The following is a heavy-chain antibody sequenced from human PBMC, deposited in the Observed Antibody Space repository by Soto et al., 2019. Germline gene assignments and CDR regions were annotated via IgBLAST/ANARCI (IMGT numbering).Heavy chain of an antibody. V-gene: IGHV5-51*01. J-gene: IGHJ5*02. D-gene: IGHD3-22*01. Sequence: GESLKISCRTSGYRFTSYWIAWVRQMAGKGLEWMGVIFPSDSDTRYSPSFQGQVTISADRSTSTVFLQWASLKASDTAVYFCARKDKSGYFNWFDPWGQGTLV. CDR1: GYRFTSYW. CDR3: ARKDKSGYFNWFDP. CDR2: IFPSDSDT.